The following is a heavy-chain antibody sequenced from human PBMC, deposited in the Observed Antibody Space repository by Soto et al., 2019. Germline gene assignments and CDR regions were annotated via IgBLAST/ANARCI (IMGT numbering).Heavy chain of an antibody. V-gene: IGHV3-15*01. CDR3: TTSDIVVVVAATGTPDAFDI. CDR2: IKSKTDGGTT. D-gene: IGHD2-15*01. CDR1: GFTFSNAW. J-gene: IGHJ3*02. Sequence: EVQLVESGGGLVKPGGSLRLSCAASGFTFSNAWMSWVRQSPGKGLEWVGRIKSKTDGGTTDYAAPVKGRFTISIDDSKNTLYLQMNSLKTADTAVYYCTTSDIVVVVAATGTPDAFDIWGQGTMVTVSS.